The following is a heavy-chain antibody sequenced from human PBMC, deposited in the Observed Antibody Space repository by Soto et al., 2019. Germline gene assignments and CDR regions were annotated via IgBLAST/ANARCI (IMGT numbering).Heavy chain of an antibody. Sequence: SETLSLTCAVSGGSVSTGMKYWGWVRQPPGKALEFIGYMYKTGETLLNSSLKSRVTLSMETSKNQFSLTLSSVTAADTAVYFCMKAHESGDFLGMSVWGPGTTVTVSS. V-gene: IGHV4-61*01. CDR2: MYKTGET. CDR3: MKAHESGDFLGMSV. J-gene: IGHJ6*02. D-gene: IGHD3-10*01. CDR1: GGSVSTGMKY.